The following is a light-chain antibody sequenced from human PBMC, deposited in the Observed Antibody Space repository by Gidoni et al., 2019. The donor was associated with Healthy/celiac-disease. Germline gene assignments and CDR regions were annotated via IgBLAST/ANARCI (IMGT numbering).Light chain of an antibody. V-gene: IGLV2-14*01. J-gene: IGLJ2*01. CDR3: SSYTSSSTRV. Sequence: QSALTQPASVSGSPGPSITISCPGTSSDVGGYNYVSWYQQHPGKAPKLMIYEVSNRPSGVSNRFSGSKSGNTASLTISGLQAEDEADYYCSSYTSSSTRVFGGGTKLTV. CDR2: EVS. CDR1: SSDVGGYNY.